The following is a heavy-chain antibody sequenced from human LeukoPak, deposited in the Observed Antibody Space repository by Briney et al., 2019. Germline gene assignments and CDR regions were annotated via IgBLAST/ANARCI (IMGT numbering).Heavy chain of an antibody. CDR2: FDPEDGET. D-gene: IGHD3-22*01. J-gene: IGHJ4*02. CDR3: ATIDGHYDSSGY. Sequence: ASVKVSCRVSGYTLTELSMHWVRQAPGKGLEWMGGFDPEDGETIYAQKFQGRVTMTEDTSTDTAYMELSSLRSEDTAVYYCATIDGHYDSSGYWGQGTLVIVSS. V-gene: IGHV1-24*01. CDR1: GYTLTELS.